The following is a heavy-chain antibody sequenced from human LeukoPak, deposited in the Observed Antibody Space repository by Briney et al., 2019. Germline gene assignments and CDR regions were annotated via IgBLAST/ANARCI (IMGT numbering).Heavy chain of an antibody. D-gene: IGHD4-17*01. V-gene: IGHV1-69*05. CDR1: GGTFSSYA. CDR2: IIPIFGTA. Sequence: GASVKVSCKASGGTFSSYAISWVRQAPGQGLEWMGGIIPIFGTANYAQKFQGRVTITTGESTSTAYMELSSLRSEDTAVYYCARGFPTASSRNTWNWFDPWGQGTLVTVSS. CDR3: ARGFPTASSRNTWNWFDP. J-gene: IGHJ5*02.